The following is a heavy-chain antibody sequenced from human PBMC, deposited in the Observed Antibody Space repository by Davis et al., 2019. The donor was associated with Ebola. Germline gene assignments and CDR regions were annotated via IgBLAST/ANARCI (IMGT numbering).Heavy chain of an antibody. CDR3: ARDRGSDWYFDL. J-gene: IGHJ4*02. V-gene: IGHV3-74*01. D-gene: IGHD3-9*01. Sequence: GESLKISCAASGFTFRTYGMHWVRQAPGKGLVWVSLIGHDGRTSYADSVKGRFTISRDNSKKMFYLQMNSLRVEDTALYYCARDRGSDWYFDLWGQGTLVTVSS. CDR2: IGHDGRT. CDR1: GFTFRTYG.